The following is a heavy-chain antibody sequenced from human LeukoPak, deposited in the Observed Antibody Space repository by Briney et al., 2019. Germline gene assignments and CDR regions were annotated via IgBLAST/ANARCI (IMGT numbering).Heavy chain of an antibody. J-gene: IGHJ4*02. CDR3: ARDRGIVVPAAMLDY. Sequence: ASVKVSCKASGYTFTSYGISWVRQAPGQGLEWMGWISAYNGNTNYAQKLQGRVTMTTDTSTGTAYMELRSLRSDDTAVYYCARDRGIVVPAAMLDYGGQGTLVTVSS. D-gene: IGHD2-2*01. V-gene: IGHV1-18*01. CDR1: GYTFTSYG. CDR2: ISAYNGNT.